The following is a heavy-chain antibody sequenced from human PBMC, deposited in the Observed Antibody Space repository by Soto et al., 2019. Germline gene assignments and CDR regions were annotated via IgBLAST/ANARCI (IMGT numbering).Heavy chain of an antibody. CDR2: ISSSSSTI. J-gene: IGHJ6*02. CDR3: ARDGKDIVVVVAATNYYYYYGMDV. CDR1: GFTFSSYS. D-gene: IGHD2-15*01. Sequence: PGGSLRLSCAASGFTFSSYSMNWVRQAPGKGLEWVSYISSSSSTIYYADSVKGRFTISRDNAKNSLYLQMNSLRDEDTAVYYCARDGKDIVVVVAATNYYYYYGMDVWGQGTTVPVSS. V-gene: IGHV3-48*02.